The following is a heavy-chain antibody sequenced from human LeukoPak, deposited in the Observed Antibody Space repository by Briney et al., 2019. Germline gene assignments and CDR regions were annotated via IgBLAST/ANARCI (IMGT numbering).Heavy chain of an antibody. V-gene: IGHV4-30-2*01. CDR3: ARELGGYSYDAFDI. Sequence: PSETLSLTCAVSGGSISSGGYSWSWIRQPPGKGLEWIGYIYHSGSTYYNPSLKSRVTISVDRSKNQFSLKLSSVTAADTAVYYCARELGGYSYDAFDIWGQGTMVTVSS. CDR2: IYHSGST. J-gene: IGHJ3*02. D-gene: IGHD3-22*01. CDR1: GGSISSGGYS.